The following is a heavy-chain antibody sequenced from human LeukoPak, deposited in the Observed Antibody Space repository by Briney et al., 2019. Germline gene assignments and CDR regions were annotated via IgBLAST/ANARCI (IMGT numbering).Heavy chain of an antibody. CDR3: ARALYGSGTIPRKENWFDP. CDR1: GGSISSYC. CDR2: IYYSGST. Sequence: SETLSLTCTVSGGSISSYCWSWIRQPPGKGLEGIGYIYYSGSTNYNPSLKSRVTISVDTSKNQFSLKLSSVTAADTAVYYCARALYGSGTIPRKENWFDPWGQGTLVTVSS. J-gene: IGHJ5*02. V-gene: IGHV4-59*01. D-gene: IGHD3-10*01.